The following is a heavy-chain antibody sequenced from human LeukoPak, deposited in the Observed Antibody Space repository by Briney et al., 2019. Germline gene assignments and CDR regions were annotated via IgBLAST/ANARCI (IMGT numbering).Heavy chain of an antibody. CDR3: ARHSAVYDAFDI. CDR1: GGSISSSSYY. CDR2: IYYSGST. Sequence: SETLSLTCTVSGGSISSSSYYWGWIRQPPGKGLEWIGSIYYSGSTYYNPSLKSRVTISVDTSKNQFSLKLSSVTAADTAVYYCARHSAVYDAFDIWGHGTMVTVSS. V-gene: IGHV4-39*01. J-gene: IGHJ3*02. D-gene: IGHD3-10*01.